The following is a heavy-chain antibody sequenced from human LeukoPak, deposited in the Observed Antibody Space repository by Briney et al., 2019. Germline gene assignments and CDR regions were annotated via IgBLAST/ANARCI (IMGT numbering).Heavy chain of an antibody. D-gene: IGHD4-17*01. J-gene: IGHJ4*02. V-gene: IGHV3-64*04. CDR3: VRGDYGDYTLFDY. CDR2: ISDSGGST. CDR1: GFPFSSYA. Sequence: PGGSLRLSCSASGFPFSSYAMHWVRQAPGKGLEYVSAISDSGGSTYYADSVKGRFTISRDNSKNTLYLQMNSLRAEDTAVYYCVRGDYGDYTLFDYWGQGTLVTVSS.